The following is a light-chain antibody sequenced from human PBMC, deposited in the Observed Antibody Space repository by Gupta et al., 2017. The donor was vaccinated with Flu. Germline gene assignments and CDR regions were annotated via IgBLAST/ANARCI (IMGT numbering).Light chain of an antibody. J-gene: IGKJ1*01. Sequence: SASVGDRVTITCRAGESINSYLNWYQQKPGKAPKLLIYAASSLQSGVPSRFSGSGSGTDFTLTVRSLQPEDFATYYCQQSYSAPWTFGQGTKVEI. V-gene: IGKV1-39*01. CDR3: QQSYSAPWT. CDR2: AAS. CDR1: ESINSY.